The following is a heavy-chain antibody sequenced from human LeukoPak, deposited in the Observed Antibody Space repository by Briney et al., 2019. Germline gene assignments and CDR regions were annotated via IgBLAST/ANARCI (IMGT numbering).Heavy chain of an antibody. CDR1: GGSISSHY. CDR3: ATIKRGSIFGYFDF. J-gene: IGHJ4*02. D-gene: IGHD5-18*01. CDR2: LFDSVNT. V-gene: IGHV4-59*11. Sequence: KPLETLSLTCTVSGGSISSHYWSWIRQPPGKGLEWIAYLFDSVNTKDNPSLQSRLTLSADTSKNQFSLRLSSVTAADTAVYYCATIKRGSIFGYFDFWGQGIKVTVSS.